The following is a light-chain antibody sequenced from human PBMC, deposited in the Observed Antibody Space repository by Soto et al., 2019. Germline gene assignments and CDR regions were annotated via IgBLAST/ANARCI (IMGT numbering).Light chain of an antibody. J-gene: IGLJ1*01. Sequence: LTQPPSASGSPGQAVTISCTGTSRDIGGYDFVSWYQVRPGEAPQLIIYNVNGRPSGVPRRFSGSKSGNTASLTVSGLQAVDEADYYCSSYPDTNICVFGTGTKVTVL. CDR1: SRDIGGYDF. V-gene: IGLV2-8*01. CDR3: SSYPDTNICV. CDR2: NVN.